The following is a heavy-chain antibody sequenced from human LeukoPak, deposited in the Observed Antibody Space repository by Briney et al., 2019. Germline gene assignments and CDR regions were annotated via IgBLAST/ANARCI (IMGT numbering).Heavy chain of an antibody. CDR1: GFTFSSYW. V-gene: IGHV3-7*03. D-gene: IGHD1-26*01. CDR3: AKDKDEEWELLQY. J-gene: IGHJ4*02. Sequence: PGGSLRLSCAASGFTFSSYWMSWVRQAPGKGLEWVANIKQDGSEKYYVDSVKGRFTISRDNSKNTLYLQMNSLRAEDTAVYYCAKDKDEEWELLQYWGQGTLVTVSS. CDR2: IKQDGSEK.